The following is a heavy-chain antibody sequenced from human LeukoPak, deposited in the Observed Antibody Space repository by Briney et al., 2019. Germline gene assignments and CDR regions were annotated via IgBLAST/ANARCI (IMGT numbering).Heavy chain of an antibody. CDR3: ARGAAARLGYYYYYMDV. V-gene: IGHV4-34*01. Sequence: KPSETLSLTCAVYGVSFSGYYWSWIRQPPGKGLEWIGEINHSGSTNYNPSLKSRVTISVDTSKNQFSLKLSSVTAADTAVYYCARGAAARLGYYYYYMDVWGKGTTVTVSS. D-gene: IGHD6-6*01. J-gene: IGHJ6*03. CDR2: INHSGST. CDR1: GVSFSGYY.